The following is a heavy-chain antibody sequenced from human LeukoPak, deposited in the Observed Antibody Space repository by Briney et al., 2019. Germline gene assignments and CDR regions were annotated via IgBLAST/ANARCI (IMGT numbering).Heavy chain of an antibody. D-gene: IGHD2-15*01. J-gene: IGHJ4*02. Sequence: ASVKVSCKASGYTFTSYYMHWVRQAPGQGLEWMGIINPNSGITNYAQKFQARVSMTRDTSTSTVYMELSILRSEDTALYYCARGGGGLDYWGQGTLVTASS. V-gene: IGHV1-46*01. CDR1: GYTFTSYY. CDR3: ARGGGGLDY. CDR2: INPNSGIT.